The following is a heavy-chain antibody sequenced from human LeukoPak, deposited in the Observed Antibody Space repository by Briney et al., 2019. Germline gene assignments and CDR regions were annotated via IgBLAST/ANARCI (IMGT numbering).Heavy chain of an antibody. CDR1: GFTFSHHG. Sequence: GGSLRLSCAASGFTFSHHGMHWVRQAPGKGLEWVSAISGTSSSTYYADSVKGRFSISRDNSRNTLYLQMNSLRADDTAVYYCATKAVPRPRLYDAFDFWGQGTVVTVSS. V-gene: IGHV3-23*01. J-gene: IGHJ3*01. CDR3: ATKAVPRPRLYDAFDF. CDR2: ISGTSSST. D-gene: IGHD2-15*01.